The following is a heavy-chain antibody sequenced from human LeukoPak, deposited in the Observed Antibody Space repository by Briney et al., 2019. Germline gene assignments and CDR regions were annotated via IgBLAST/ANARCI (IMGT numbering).Heavy chain of an antibody. CDR3: ARDRGGYDSHYYYYMDV. CDR1: GGSSSGYF. CDR2: MYSNGVT. D-gene: IGHD5-12*01. Sequence: SETLSLTCTVSGGSSSGYFWTWIRQSPGKGLEWIGYMYSNGVTDYNPSLKSRVTISLDTSKNQFSLKLSSVTAEDTAVYYCARDRGGYDSHYYYYMDVWGKGTTVTVSS. J-gene: IGHJ6*03. V-gene: IGHV4-59*01.